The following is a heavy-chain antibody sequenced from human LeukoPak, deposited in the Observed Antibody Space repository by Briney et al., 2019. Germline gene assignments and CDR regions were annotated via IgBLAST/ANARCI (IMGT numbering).Heavy chain of an antibody. CDR1: GFTVSSNY. D-gene: IGHD5-12*01. V-gene: IGHV3-53*01. CDR3: AKGDVYSGYDFLDY. Sequence: GGSLRLSCAASGFTVSSNYMSWVRQAPGKGLEWVSVIYSGGSTYYADSVKGRFTISRDNSKNTLYLQMNSLRAEDTAVYYCAKGDVYSGYDFLDYWGQGTLVTVSS. J-gene: IGHJ4*02. CDR2: IYSGGST.